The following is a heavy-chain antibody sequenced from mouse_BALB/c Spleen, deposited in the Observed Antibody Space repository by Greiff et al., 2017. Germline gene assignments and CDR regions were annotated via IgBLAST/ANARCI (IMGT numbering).Heavy chain of an antibody. V-gene: IGHV1-54*01. CDR2: INPGSGGT. Sequence: VQLQQSGAELVRPGTSVKVSCKASGYAFTNYLIEWVKQRPGQGLEWIGVINPGSGGTNYNEKFKGKATLTADKSSSTAYMQLSSLTSDDSAVYFCARLGGFYAMDYWGQETSVTVSS. CDR1: GYAFTNYL. J-gene: IGHJ4*01. CDR3: ARLGGFYAMDY. D-gene: IGHD3-1*01.